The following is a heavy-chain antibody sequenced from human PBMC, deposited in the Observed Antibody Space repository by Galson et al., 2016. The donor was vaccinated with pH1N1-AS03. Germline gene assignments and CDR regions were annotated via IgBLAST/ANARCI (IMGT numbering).Heavy chain of an antibody. CDR3: ARDLGGGIIKEAY. Sequence: SVKVSCKASGYTFTSYGISWVRQAPGQGLEWMGWINGDNGNTNYAQKFQGRVTMTTDTSTSTAYMELRSLRSDDTAVFYCARDLGGGIIKEAYWGQGTLVTVSS. D-gene: IGHD3-10*01. CDR2: INGDNGNT. V-gene: IGHV1-18*04. J-gene: IGHJ4*02. CDR1: GYTFTSYG.